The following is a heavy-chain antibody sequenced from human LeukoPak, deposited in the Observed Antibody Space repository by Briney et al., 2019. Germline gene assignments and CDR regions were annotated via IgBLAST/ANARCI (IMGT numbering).Heavy chain of an antibody. V-gene: IGHV1-2*02. J-gene: IGHJ6*03. D-gene: IGHD1-26*01. CDR3: ARVPRGYYMDV. Sequence: GASVKVSCKASGYSFTGNYIHWVRQAPGQGLEWMGWINPNNGGTRYGQEFQDRVTMTRDTSISTAYMELRSLRSDDTAIYFCARVPRGYYMDVWGNGSTVIVSS. CDR2: INPNNGGT. CDR1: GYSFTGNY.